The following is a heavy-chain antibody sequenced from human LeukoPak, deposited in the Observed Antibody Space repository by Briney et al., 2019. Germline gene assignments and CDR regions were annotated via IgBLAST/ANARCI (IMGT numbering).Heavy chain of an antibody. CDR3: ARPEAAYYDSTGAFDI. Sequence: GESLKISCKGSGYSFTSYWSGWVRQMPGKGLEWMGIIYPGDSVTRYSPSFQGQVTISADKSISTAYLQWSSLKASDTAMYYCARPEAAYYDSTGAFDIWGQGTMVTVSS. CDR1: GYSFTSYW. V-gene: IGHV5-51*01. J-gene: IGHJ3*02. D-gene: IGHD3-22*01. CDR2: IYPGDSVT.